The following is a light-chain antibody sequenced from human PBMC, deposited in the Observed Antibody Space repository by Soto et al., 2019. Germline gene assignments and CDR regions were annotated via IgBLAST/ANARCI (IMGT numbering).Light chain of an antibody. CDR1: DNIGSN. J-gene: IGKJ4*01. CDR2: AAA. Sequence: DIQLTQSPASLSASVGDRVTITCRASDNIGSNLNWYQHQTGTAPKLLIYAAASLQGGVPSRFSGSGYGTQFTITISGLQTEDFATYYWQQSYKILTFGGGTGVDI. V-gene: IGKV1-39*01. CDR3: QQSYKILT.